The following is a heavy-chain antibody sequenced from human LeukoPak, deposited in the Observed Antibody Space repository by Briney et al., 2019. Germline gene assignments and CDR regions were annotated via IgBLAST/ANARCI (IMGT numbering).Heavy chain of an antibody. V-gene: IGHV3-23*01. Sequence: GGSLRLYCAASGFTFRTYAMNWVRQAPGKGLEWVSTISGNGGSTYYADSVRGRFTISRDNSKSTLYLQMNSLRAEDTAVYYCARDPGYAVYYFDYWGQGTLVTVSS. CDR3: ARDPGYAVYYFDY. J-gene: IGHJ4*02. CDR2: ISGNGGST. D-gene: IGHD1-1*01. CDR1: GFTFRTYA.